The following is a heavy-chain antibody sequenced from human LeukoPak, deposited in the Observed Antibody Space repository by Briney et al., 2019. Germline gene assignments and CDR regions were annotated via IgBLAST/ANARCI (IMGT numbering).Heavy chain of an antibody. CDR3: ARDKWDDFWSGSWFDP. Sequence: SETLSLTCTVSGGSISSGSYYWSWIRQPAGKGLEWIGHIYTSGSTNYNPSLKSRVTISVDTSKNQFSLKLSSVTAADTAVYYCARDKWDDFWSGSWFDPWGQGTLVTVSS. CDR1: GGSISSGSYY. D-gene: IGHD3-3*01. CDR2: IYTSGST. J-gene: IGHJ5*02. V-gene: IGHV4-61*09.